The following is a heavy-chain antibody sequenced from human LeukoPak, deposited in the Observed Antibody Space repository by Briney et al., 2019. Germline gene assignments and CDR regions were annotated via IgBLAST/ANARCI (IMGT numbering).Heavy chain of an antibody. CDR2: IYSGGST. J-gene: IGHJ4*02. D-gene: IGHD6-13*01. V-gene: IGHV3-53*01. CDR1: GFTVSSNY. Sequence: GGSLRLSCAASGFTVSSNYMSWVRQAPGKGLEWVSVIYSGGSTYYADSVKGRFTISRDNSKNTLYLQMNSLRVEDTAVYYCARVSSSSWYAVDYWGQGTLVTVSS. CDR3: ARVSSSSWYAVDY.